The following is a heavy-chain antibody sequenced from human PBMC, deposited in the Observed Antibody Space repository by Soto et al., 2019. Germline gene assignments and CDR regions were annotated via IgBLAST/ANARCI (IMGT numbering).Heavy chain of an antibody. J-gene: IGHJ6*02. CDR3: ARDYYDILTGYPDYYYYGMDV. CDR2: IVVGSGNT. D-gene: IGHD3-9*01. CDR1: GFTFTSSA. V-gene: IGHV1-58*01. Sequence: SVKVSCKASGFTFTSSAVQWVRQARGQRLEWIGWIVVGSGNTNYSQKFQERVTITRDMSTSTAYMELSSLRSEDTAVYYCARDYYDILTGYPDYYYYGMDVWGQGTTVTVSS.